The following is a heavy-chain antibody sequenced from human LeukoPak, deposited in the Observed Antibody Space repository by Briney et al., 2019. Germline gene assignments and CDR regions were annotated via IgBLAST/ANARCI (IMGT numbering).Heavy chain of an antibody. D-gene: IGHD1-26*01. Sequence: ASVKVSCKASRYTFTRYYMHWVRQAPGQGLEWMGWINPNSGGTNYVQKFQGRVTMTRDTSISTAYMELSRLRSDDTAVYYCARSTSGSYYWFDPWGQGTLVTVSS. CDR2: INPNSGGT. CDR3: ARSTSGSYYWFDP. V-gene: IGHV1-2*02. J-gene: IGHJ5*02. CDR1: RYTFTRYY.